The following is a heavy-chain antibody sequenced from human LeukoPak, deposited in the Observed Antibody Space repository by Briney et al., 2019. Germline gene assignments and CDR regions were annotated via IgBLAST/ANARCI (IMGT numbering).Heavy chain of an antibody. J-gene: IGHJ4*02. CDR1: GGTFSSYA. D-gene: IGHD2-21*02. V-gene: IGHV1-69*13. CDR2: IIPIFGTA. CDR3: ARTSSGGDWDNLDY. Sequence: ASVKVSCKASGGTFSSYAISWVRQAPGQGLEWMGGIIPIFGTANYAQKFQGRVTITADESTSTAYMELSSLRSEDTAVYYCARTSSGGDWDNLDYWGQGTLVTASS.